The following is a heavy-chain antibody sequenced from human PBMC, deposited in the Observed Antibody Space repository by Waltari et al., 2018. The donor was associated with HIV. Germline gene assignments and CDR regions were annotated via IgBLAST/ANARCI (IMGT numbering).Heavy chain of an antibody. CDR2: INTKTGNP. Sequence: QVQLVQSGSELKKPGASVKVSCTASGYTFTNNAVNWVRQAPGQGLEWMGWINTKTGNPTYAQGFTGRFVFSLDTSVSTAYLQISSLKAEDTAFYYCARYTTGWYDSWGQGTLVTVSS. CDR3: ARYTTGWYDS. D-gene: IGHD6-19*01. V-gene: IGHV7-4-1*02. J-gene: IGHJ5*01. CDR1: GYTFTNNA.